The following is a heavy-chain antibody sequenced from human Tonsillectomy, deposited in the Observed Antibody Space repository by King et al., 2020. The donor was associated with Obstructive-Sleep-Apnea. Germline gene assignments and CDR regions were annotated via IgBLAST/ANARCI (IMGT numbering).Heavy chain of an antibody. CDR2: IYHSGST. V-gene: IGHV4-38-2*02. J-gene: IGHJ4*02. Sequence: VQLQESGPGLVKPSETLSLTCTVSGYSISSGYYWGWIRQPPGKGLEWIGSIYHSGSTYYNPSLKSRVTISVDTSKNQFSLKLSSVTAADTAVYYCARENYGSGSYVYWGQGTLVTVSS. D-gene: IGHD3-10*01. CDR3: ARENYGSGSYVY. CDR1: GYSISSGYY.